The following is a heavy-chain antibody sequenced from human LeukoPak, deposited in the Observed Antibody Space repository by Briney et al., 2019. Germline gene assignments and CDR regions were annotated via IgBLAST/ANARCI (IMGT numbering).Heavy chain of an antibody. CDR2: IYYSGST. V-gene: IGHV4-59*01. D-gene: IGHD3-10*01. Sequence: SETPSLTCTVSGGSISSYYWSWIRQPPGKGLEWIGYIYYSGSTNYNPSLKSRVTISVDTSKNQFSLKLSSVTAADTAVYYCAREFPFGDQGGWFDPWGQGTLVTVSS. CDR3: AREFPFGDQGGWFDP. CDR1: GGSISSYY. J-gene: IGHJ5*02.